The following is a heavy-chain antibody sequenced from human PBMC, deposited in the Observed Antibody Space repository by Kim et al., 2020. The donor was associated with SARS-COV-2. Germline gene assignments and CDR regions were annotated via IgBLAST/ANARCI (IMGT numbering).Heavy chain of an antibody. Sequence: GGSLRLSCAASGFTFSSYCMHWVRQAPGKGLEWVAVISYDGSDKYYADSVKGRFTISRDNAKNTLYLQMNSLRAEDTAVYYCAKVQSTGFVNGMCVWGQGAT. CDR1: GFTFSSYC. V-gene: IGHV3-30*18. J-gene: IGHJ6*02. CDR2: ISYDGSDK. CDR3: AKVQSTGFVNGMCV. D-gene: IGHD3-3*01.